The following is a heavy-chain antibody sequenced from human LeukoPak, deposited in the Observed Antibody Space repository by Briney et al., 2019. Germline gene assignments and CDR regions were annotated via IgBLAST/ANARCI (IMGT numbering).Heavy chain of an antibody. CDR3: ARGYCSSTSCLPIYYYGMDV. Sequence: ASVKVACKASGYTFTSYDINWVRQATGQGLEWMGWMNPNSGNTGYAQKFQGRVTMTRNTSISTAYMELSSLRSEDTAVYYCARGYCSSTSCLPIYYYGMDVWGQGTTVTVSS. D-gene: IGHD2-2*01. CDR1: GYTFTSYD. J-gene: IGHJ6*02. CDR2: MNPNSGNT. V-gene: IGHV1-8*01.